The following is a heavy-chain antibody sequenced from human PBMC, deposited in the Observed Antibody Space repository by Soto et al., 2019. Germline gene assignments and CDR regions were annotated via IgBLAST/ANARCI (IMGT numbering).Heavy chain of an antibody. CDR1: GFTFSSYA. V-gene: IGHV3-23*01. D-gene: IGHD3-10*01. J-gene: IGHJ6*02. CDR3: AKAVRGVIRYGMDV. CDR2: ISGSGGST. Sequence: GSLRLSCAASGFTFSSYAMSWVRQAPGKGLEWVSAISGSGGSTYYADSVKGRFTISRDNSKNTLYLQMNSLRAEDTAVYYCAKAVRGVIRYGMDVWGQGTTVTVSS.